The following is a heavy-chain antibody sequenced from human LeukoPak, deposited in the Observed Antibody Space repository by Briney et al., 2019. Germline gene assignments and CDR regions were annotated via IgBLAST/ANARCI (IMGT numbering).Heavy chain of an antibody. J-gene: IGHJ6*02. CDR2: IKQDGSEK. V-gene: IGHV3-7*01. Sequence: GGSLRLSCAASGFTFSSYWMSWVRQAPGKGLEWVANIKQDGSEKNYVDSVKGRFTISRDNAKNSLYLQMNSLRAEDTAVYFCARESLVSGTTRGNYYYYGMDVWGRGTTVTVSS. D-gene: IGHD1-7*01. CDR1: GFTFSSYW. CDR3: ARESLVSGTTRGNYYYYGMDV.